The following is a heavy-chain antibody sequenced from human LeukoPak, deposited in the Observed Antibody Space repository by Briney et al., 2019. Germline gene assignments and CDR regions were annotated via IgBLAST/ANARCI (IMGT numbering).Heavy chain of an antibody. CDR2: TYYRSKWYN. CDR1: GDIVSANGAA. J-gene: IGHJ3*02. CDR3: ARVPYYDFQADAFDI. V-gene: IGHV6-1*01. Sequence: SQTLSLTCAISGDIVSANGAAWNWIRQSPSRGLEWLGRTYYRSKWYNDYAVSVKSQITINPDTSKNQFSLQLNSVTPEDTAVYYCARVPYYDFQADAFDIWGQGTMVTVSS. D-gene: IGHD3-3*01.